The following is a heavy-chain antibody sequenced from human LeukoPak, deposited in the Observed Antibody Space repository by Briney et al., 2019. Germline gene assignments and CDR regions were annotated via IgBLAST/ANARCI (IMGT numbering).Heavy chain of an antibody. CDR2: IVGNGVST. D-gene: IGHD3-9*01. CDR1: GFTFRNYA. V-gene: IGHV3-23*01. J-gene: IGHJ4*02. CDR3: TKWGDYDGSTGYYDSDY. Sequence: AGASLRLSCAASGFTFRNYAMSWVRQAPGKGPEWVSAIVGNGVSTYYADSVQGRFTISRDNSKNTLYLQMNSLRAEDTALYYCTKWGDYDGSTGYYDSDYWGQGTLVTVSS.